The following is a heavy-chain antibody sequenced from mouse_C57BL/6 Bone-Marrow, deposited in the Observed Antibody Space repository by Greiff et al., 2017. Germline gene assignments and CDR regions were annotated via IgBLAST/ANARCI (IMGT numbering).Heavy chain of an antibody. CDR3: ARPRDYAMDD. CDR2: IYPGSGST. CDR1: GYAFTSYW. J-gene: IGHJ4*01. Sequence: QVQLQQPGAELVKPGASVKMSCKASGYAFTSYWITWVKQRPGQGLEWIGDIYPGSGSTNYNEKFKSKATLTVDTSSSTAYMQLSSLTSEDSAVYYCARPRDYAMDDWGQGTSVTVSS. V-gene: IGHV1-55*01.